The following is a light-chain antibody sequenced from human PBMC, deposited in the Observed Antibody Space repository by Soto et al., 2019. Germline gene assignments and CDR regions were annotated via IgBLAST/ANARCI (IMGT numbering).Light chain of an antibody. CDR1: KNDIGVYDF. V-gene: IGLV2-8*01. J-gene: IGLJ2*01. CDR3: ASWDDTLSVPI. Sequence: QLVLTQPPSASGSPGQSVTISCTGTKNDIGVYDFVSWYQHHPGKAPRLIIYEVVQRPSGVPDRFSGSKSGNTASLTVSGLQAADEADYYCASWDDTLSVPIFGGGTKVTVL. CDR2: EVV.